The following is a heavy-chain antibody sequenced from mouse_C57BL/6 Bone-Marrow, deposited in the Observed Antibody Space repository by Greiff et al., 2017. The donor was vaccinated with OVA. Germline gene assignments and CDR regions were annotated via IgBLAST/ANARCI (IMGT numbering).Heavy chain of an antibody. J-gene: IGHJ4*01. CDR2: IDPSDSYT. V-gene: IGHV1-50*01. D-gene: IGHD1-1*01. CDR3: ARGPITTVVATDAMDY. Sequence: QVQLQPGAELVKPGASVKLSCKASGYTFTSYWMQWVKQRPGQGLEWIGEIDPSDSYTNYNQKFKGKATLTVDTSSSTAYMQLSSLTSEDSAVYYCARGPITTVVATDAMDYWGQGTSVTVSS. CDR1: GYTFTSYW.